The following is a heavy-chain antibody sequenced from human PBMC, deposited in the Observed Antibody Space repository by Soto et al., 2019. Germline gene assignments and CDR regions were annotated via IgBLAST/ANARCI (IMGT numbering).Heavy chain of an antibody. CDR2: IRSKANSYAT. CDR3: TSTQEIYCSSTSCPAFDY. CDR1: GFTFSGSA. V-gene: IGHV3-73*01. J-gene: IGHJ4*02. D-gene: IGHD2-2*01. Sequence: DVQLVESGGGLVQPGGSLKLSCAASGFTFSGSAMHWVRQASGKGLEWVGRIRSKANSYATAYAASVKGRFTISSDDSKNTAYLQMNSLKPEDTAVYYCTSTQEIYCSSTSCPAFDYWGQGTLVSVSS.